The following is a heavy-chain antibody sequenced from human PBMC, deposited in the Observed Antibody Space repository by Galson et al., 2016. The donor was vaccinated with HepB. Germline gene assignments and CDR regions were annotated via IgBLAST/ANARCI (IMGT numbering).Heavy chain of an antibody. CDR1: AFTFSDYA. Sequence: SLRLSCAASAFTFSDYAIHWVRQAPGKGLEWVTFISSDGSSRSYAGSVKGRFTISRDNSKSTVYLRMDSLKPEDTAVYYCARGSTLRVWGSSPWGLDYWGQGTLVTVSS. V-gene: IGHV3-30*08. J-gene: IGHJ4*02. CDR3: ARGSTLRVWGSSPWGLDY. CDR2: ISSDGSSR. D-gene: IGHD3-16*01.